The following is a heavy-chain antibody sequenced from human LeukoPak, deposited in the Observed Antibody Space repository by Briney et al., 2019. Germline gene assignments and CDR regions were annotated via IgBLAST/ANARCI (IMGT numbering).Heavy chain of an antibody. J-gene: IGHJ4*02. CDR3: ARDLYYYDSSGYRLFDY. D-gene: IGHD3-22*01. Sequence: GASVKVSCKASGYTFTSYDINWVRQATGQGLEWMGWMNPNSGNTGYAQKFQGRVTMTTDTSTSTAYMELRSLRSDDTAVYYCARDLYYYDSSGYRLFDYWGQGTLVTVSS. CDR2: MNPNSGNT. V-gene: IGHV1-8*02. CDR1: GYTFTSYD.